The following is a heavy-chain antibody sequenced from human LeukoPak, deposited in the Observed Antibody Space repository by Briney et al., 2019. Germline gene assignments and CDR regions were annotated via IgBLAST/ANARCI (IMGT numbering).Heavy chain of an antibody. CDR3: VRNDTSGVGLDY. J-gene: IGHJ4*02. V-gene: IGHV3-23*01. Sequence: PGESLRLSCAASGFTFSNHAMTWVRQAPGKGLEWVSNISDRGTSINYAVSVKGRFSISRDNAKNTLYLQMNSLRDEDTAVYYCVRNDTSGVGLDYWGQGPLVTVSS. D-gene: IGHD3-3*01. CDR2: ISDRGTSI. CDR1: GFTFSNHA.